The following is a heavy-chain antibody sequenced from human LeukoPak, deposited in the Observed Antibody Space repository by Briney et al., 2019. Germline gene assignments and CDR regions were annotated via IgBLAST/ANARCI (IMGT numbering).Heavy chain of an antibody. CDR3: AKGGCYDSSGCESPPFDY. CDR2: ISWNSGSI. J-gene: IGHJ4*02. D-gene: IGHD3-22*01. CDR1: GFTCDDYA. Sequence: PGRSLRLSCAAAGFTCDDYAMHWGRQAPGNGLGWVSGISWNSGSIGYADSVKGRFTISRDNAKNSLYLQMNSLRAEDTALYYCAKGGCYDSSGCESPPFDYWGQGTLVTVSS. V-gene: IGHV3-9*01.